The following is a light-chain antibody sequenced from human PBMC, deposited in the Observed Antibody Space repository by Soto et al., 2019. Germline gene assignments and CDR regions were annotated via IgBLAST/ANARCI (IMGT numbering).Light chain of an antibody. Sequence: DIQMSQSPSSLSASVGDGVTITCRASQSMSSYLNWYQQKPGKAPKLLIYAASSLQSGVPSRFSGSGSGTDFTLTISSLQPEDFATYYCQQSYSTLITFGPGTKVDIK. CDR1: QSMSSY. V-gene: IGKV1-39*01. CDR2: AAS. CDR3: QQSYSTLIT. J-gene: IGKJ3*01.